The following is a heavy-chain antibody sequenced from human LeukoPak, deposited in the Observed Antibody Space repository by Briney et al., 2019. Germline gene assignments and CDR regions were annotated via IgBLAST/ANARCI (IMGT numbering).Heavy chain of an antibody. Sequence: GGSLRLSCAASGFTVSSNYMSWVRQAPGKGLEWVSVIYSGGSTYYADSVKGRFTISRDNSKNTLYLQMNSLRAEDTAVYYCARADYYDSSGYYPDAFDIWGQGTMATVSS. D-gene: IGHD3-22*01. J-gene: IGHJ3*02. CDR1: GFTVSSNY. V-gene: IGHV3-66*01. CDR3: ARADYYDSSGYYPDAFDI. CDR2: IYSGGST.